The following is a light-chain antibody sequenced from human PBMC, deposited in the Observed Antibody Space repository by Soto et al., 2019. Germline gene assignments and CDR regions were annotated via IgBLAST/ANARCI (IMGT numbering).Light chain of an antibody. CDR3: SSFRV. V-gene: IGLV2-8*01. Sequence: QSVLTQPPSASGSPGQSVTISCTGTSSDVGGYNYVSWYQQHPGKAPKLMIYEVSKRPSGVPDRFSGSKSGNTASLTVSGLQAEDEADYYCSSFRVFGTGTKATVL. J-gene: IGLJ1*01. CDR2: EVS. CDR1: SSDVGGYNY.